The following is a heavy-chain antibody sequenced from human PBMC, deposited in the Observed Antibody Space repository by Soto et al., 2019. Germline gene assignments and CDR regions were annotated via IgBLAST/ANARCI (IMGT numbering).Heavy chain of an antibody. J-gene: IGHJ4*02. Sequence: TLSLTCTVSGDSFSSGDYYWTWIRQPPGKGLEWIGYIYYSGSSYYNPSLKSRVTISVDTSKNHFSLRLSSVTAADTAVYYCARGGGWYASPWGQGTLVTVSS. CDR1: GDSFSSGDYY. CDR3: ARGGGWYASP. CDR2: IYYSGSS. V-gene: IGHV4-30-4*08. D-gene: IGHD2-15*01.